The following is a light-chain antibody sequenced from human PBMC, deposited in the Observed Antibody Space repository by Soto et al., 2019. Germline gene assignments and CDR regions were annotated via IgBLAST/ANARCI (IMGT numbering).Light chain of an antibody. J-gene: IGLJ3*02. CDR3: TSYTSSSTVL. V-gene: IGLV2-14*01. CDR2: DVS. Sequence: QSALTQPASVSGSPGQSITISCTGTSSDVGGYNYVSWYQQHPGKARKLMIYDVSNRPSGISNRFSGSKSGNTASLTIFGLQAEDEADYYCTSYTSSSTVLFGGGTKLTVL. CDR1: SSDVGGYNY.